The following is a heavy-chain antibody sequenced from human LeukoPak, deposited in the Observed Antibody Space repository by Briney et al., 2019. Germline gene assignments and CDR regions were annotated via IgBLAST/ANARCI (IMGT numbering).Heavy chain of an antibody. D-gene: IGHD3-16*02. J-gene: IGHJ4*02. CDR3: ARVDWDYDYVWGSYRSIDY. V-gene: IGHV1-18*01. Sequence: GASVKVSCKASGYTFTSYGISWVRQAPGQGLEWMGWISAYNGNTNYAQKLQGRVTMTTDTSTSTAYMKLRSLRSDDTAVYYCARVDWDYDYVWGSYRSIDYWGQGTLVTVSS. CDR2: ISAYNGNT. CDR1: GYTFTSYG.